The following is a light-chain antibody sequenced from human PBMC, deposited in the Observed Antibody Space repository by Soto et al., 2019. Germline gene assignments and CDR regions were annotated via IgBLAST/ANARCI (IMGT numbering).Light chain of an antibody. CDR3: QQSDSYPLT. V-gene: IGKV1-5*03. Sequence: DIQMTQSPSTLSASVGDRVTITCRASQSISSWLAWYQQKPGKAPNLLIYKTSSLESGVPSRFSGSGSGTDFPLTVNSLQPDDFATYYCQQSDSYPLTFGGGTKVEIK. CDR1: QSISSW. CDR2: KTS. J-gene: IGKJ4*01.